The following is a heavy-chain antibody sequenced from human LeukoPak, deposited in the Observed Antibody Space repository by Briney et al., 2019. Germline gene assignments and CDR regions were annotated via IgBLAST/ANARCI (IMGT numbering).Heavy chain of an antibody. CDR3: ARDNTRFDFWSGSITQYYYGMDV. CDR1: GGSVSSTNW. V-gene: IGHV4-4*02. J-gene: IGHJ6*02. CDR2: IHHSGTT. Sequence: PSETLSLTCAVSGGSVSSTNWWTWVRQPPGKGLEWIGEIHHSGTTHYNPSLKSRVTISVDTSKNQFSLKLSSVTAADTAVYYCARDNTRFDFWSGSITQYYYGMDVWGQGTTVTVSS. D-gene: IGHD3-3*01.